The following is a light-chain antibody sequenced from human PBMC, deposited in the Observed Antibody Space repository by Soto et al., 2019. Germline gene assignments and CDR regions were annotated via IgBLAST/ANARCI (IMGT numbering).Light chain of an antibody. CDR1: SSDVGGYNY. CDR2: DVS. V-gene: IGLV2-14*01. Sequence: QSVLTQPASVSGSPGQSITISCSGTSSDVGGYNYVCWYQQHPGKAPKLVISDVSNRPSGVSDRFSGSKSGNTASLSISGLQAEDEADYYCSSYTSSSSYVFGTGTKVTVL. J-gene: IGLJ1*01. CDR3: SSYTSSSSYV.